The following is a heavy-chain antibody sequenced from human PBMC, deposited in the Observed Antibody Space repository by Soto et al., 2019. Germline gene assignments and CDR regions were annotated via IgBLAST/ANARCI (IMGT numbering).Heavy chain of an antibody. J-gene: IGHJ4*02. Sequence: QVQLVESGGGVVQPGRSLRLSCAASGFTFSTYGMHWVRQAPGKGLEWVAVIWYDGSNKYYADSMKGRFTISRDNSKNTLYLQLISRRAEDTAVYYCARDLNAHSAVAGPFASWGQGTLVTVSS. V-gene: IGHV3-33*01. CDR2: IWYDGSNK. D-gene: IGHD6-19*01. CDR3: ARDLNAHSAVAGPFAS. CDR1: GFTFSTYG.